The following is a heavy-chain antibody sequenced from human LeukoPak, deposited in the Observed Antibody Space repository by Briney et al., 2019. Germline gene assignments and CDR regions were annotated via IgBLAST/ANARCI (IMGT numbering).Heavy chain of an antibody. Sequence: PSETLSLTCTVSGGSISSGSYYWSWIRQPAGKGLEWIGRIYTSGSTNYNPSLKSRVTISVDTSKNQFSLKLSSVTAADTAVYYCARDGFRFLELYYFDYWGQGTLVTVSS. CDR3: ARDGFRFLELYYFDY. CDR1: GGSISSGSYY. J-gene: IGHJ4*02. CDR2: IYTSGST. V-gene: IGHV4-61*02. D-gene: IGHD3-3*01.